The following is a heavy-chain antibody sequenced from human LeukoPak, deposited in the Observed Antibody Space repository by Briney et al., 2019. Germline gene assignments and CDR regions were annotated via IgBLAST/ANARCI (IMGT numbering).Heavy chain of an antibody. CDR3: ARGAGYYDILTGYIRGYFFDY. Sequence: SETLSLTCAVYGGSFSGYYWNWIRQPPGKGLEWIGEINHSGSTNYSPSLKSRVTISVDTSKNQFSLKLSSVTAADTAVYYCARGAGYYDILTGYIRGYFFDYWGQGILVTVSS. V-gene: IGHV4-34*01. CDR1: GGSFSGYY. CDR2: INHSGST. J-gene: IGHJ4*02. D-gene: IGHD3-9*01.